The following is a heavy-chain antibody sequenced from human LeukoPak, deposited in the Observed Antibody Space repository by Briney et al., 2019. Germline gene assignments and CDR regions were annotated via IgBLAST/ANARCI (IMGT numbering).Heavy chain of an antibody. Sequence: GGSLRLSCAASGFTFSSYWMSWVRQAPGKGPEWVANIKQDGSEKYYVDSVKGRFTISRDNAKNSLYLQMNSLRAEDTAVYYCARDWDSSGWSFFDIWGQGTMVTVSS. CDR2: IKQDGSEK. CDR3: ARDWDSSGWSFFDI. J-gene: IGHJ3*02. V-gene: IGHV3-7*03. CDR1: GFTFSSYW. D-gene: IGHD6-19*01.